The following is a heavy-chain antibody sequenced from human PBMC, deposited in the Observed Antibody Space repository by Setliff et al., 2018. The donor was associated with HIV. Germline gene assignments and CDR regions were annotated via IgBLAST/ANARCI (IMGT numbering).Heavy chain of an antibody. D-gene: IGHD2-2*01. CDR3: ARLVVPAGIQGYYYGMDV. Sequence: GGSLRLSCAASGFTFSTYTMNWVRQAPGKGLEWVSFITPTSSFLKYADSVKGRFTISRDNAKNSVYLQMNSLRAEDTATYYCARLVVPAGIQGYYYGMDVWGQGTTVTVSS. CDR1: GFTFSTYT. V-gene: IGHV3-21*01. J-gene: IGHJ6*02. CDR2: ITPTSSFL.